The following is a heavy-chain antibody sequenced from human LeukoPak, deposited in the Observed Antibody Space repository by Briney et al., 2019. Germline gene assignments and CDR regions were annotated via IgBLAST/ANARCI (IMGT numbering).Heavy chain of an antibody. V-gene: IGHV3-9*03. CDR2: ISWNSGSI. D-gene: IGHD3-22*01. Sequence: GRSLRLSCAASGFTFDDYAMHWVRQAPGKGLEWVSGISWNSGSIAYADSVKGRFTISRDNAKKSLYLQMNSLRAEDMALYYCAKGLGGYYDSSGPYDWGQGTLVTVSS. CDR1: GFTFDDYA. CDR3: AKGLGGYYDSSGPYD. J-gene: IGHJ4*02.